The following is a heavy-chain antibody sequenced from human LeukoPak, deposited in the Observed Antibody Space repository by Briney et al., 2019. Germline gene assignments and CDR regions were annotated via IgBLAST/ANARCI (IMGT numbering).Heavy chain of an antibody. CDR1: GFTFSSYA. CDR3: ARVWRGNYYDY. CDR2: ISSSGANI. J-gene: IGHJ4*02. V-gene: IGHV3-23*01. Sequence: GGSLTLSCRASGFTFSSYAMSWVRQAPGKGLEWVSAISSSGANINYADSVKGRFTISRDNSRNTLYLQMNSLRAGDAAVYYCARVWRGNYYDYWGQGTLVTVSS. D-gene: IGHD1-1*01.